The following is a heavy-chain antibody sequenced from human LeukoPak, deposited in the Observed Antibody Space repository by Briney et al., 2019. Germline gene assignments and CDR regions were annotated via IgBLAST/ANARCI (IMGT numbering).Heavy chain of an antibody. J-gene: IGHJ6*03. CDR1: GYTFTSYG. CDR2: ISAYNGNT. D-gene: IGHD1-1*01. V-gene: IGHV1-18*01. CDR3: ARVRKVRLRPADYYYYYMDV. Sequence: ASVKVSCKAFGYTFTSYGISWVRQAPGQGLEWMGWISAYNGNTNYAQKLQGRVTMTTDTSTSTAYMELRSLRSDDTAVYYCARVRKVRLRPADYYYYYMDVWGKGTTVTVSS.